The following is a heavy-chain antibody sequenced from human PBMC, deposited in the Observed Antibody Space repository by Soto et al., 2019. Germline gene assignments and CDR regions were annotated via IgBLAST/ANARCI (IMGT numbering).Heavy chain of an antibody. V-gene: IGHV4-59*01. CDR1: GGSIGSYY. Sequence: PSETLSLTCTVSGGSIGSYYWSWIRQPPGKGLEWIGYIYYSGSTNSNPSLKSRVTISVDTSKNQFSLKLSSVTAADTAVYYCARDSKRGYSGYDKLDYWGQGTLVTVSS. CDR2: IYYSGST. D-gene: IGHD5-12*01. CDR3: ARDSKRGYSGYDKLDY. J-gene: IGHJ4*02.